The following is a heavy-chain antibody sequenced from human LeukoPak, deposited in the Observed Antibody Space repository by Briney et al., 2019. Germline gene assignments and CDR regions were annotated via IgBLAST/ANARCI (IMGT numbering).Heavy chain of an antibody. J-gene: IGHJ4*02. CDR1: GFTFSNYY. CDR3: AREGVVVRY. CDR2: ISNSGNTK. D-gene: IGHD2-15*01. Sequence: GGSLRLSCAASGFTFSNYYMSWIRQAPGKGLEWVSYISNSGNTKYYADSVKGRFTISRDNAKDSLFLQMNSLGAEDTAVYYCAREGVVVRYWGQGTLVTVSS. V-gene: IGHV3-11*04.